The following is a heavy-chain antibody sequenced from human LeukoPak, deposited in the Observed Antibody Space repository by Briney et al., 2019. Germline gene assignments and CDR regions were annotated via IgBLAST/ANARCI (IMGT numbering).Heavy chain of an antibody. CDR1: GGAGSGGGYH. D-gene: IGHD3-22*01. CDR2: IYYSGST. Sequence: SSDTLLNTWTVTGGAGSGGGYHWRWIRQNTGKGLEWIGYIYYSGSTYYNPSLKSRVTISVDTSKNQFSLKLSSVTAADTAVYYCARGGSSGYYYPYYFDYWGQGTPVTVSS. J-gene: IGHJ4*02. V-gene: IGHV4-31*02. CDR3: ARGGSSGYYYPYYFDY.